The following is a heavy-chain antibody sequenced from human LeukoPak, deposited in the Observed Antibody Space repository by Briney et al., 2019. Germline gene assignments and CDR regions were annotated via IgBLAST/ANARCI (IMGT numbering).Heavy chain of an antibody. CDR3: ARADTGYYNAFDY. Sequence: GGSLRLSCAASGFTFSSYSMNWVRQAPGKGLEWVSSISSSSSYIYYADSVKGRFTISRDNAKNSLYLQMNSLRAEDTAVYYCARADTGYYNAFDYWGQGTLVTVSS. CDR2: ISSSSSYI. J-gene: IGHJ4*02. V-gene: IGHV3-21*01. CDR1: GFTFSSYS. D-gene: IGHD3-9*01.